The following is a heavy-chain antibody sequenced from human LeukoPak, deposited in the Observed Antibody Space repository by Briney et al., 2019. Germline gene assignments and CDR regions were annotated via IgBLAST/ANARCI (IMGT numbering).Heavy chain of an antibody. CDR3: AKDRRGWDFSTFYYYYMDV. V-gene: IGHV3-30*04. CDR1: GFTFSSYA. Sequence: TGGSLRLSCAASGFTFSSYAMHWVRQAPGKGLEWVAVISYDGSNKYYADSVKGRFTISRDNSKNTLYLQMNSLRADDTAVYYCAKDRRGWDFSTFYYYYMDVWGKGTTVTVSS. CDR2: ISYDGSNK. J-gene: IGHJ6*03. D-gene: IGHD6-19*01.